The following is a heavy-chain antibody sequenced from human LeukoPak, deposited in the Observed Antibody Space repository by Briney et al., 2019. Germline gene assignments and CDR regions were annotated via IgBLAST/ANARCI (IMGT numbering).Heavy chain of an antibody. Sequence: PRGSLRLSCEAAGFSFSTTGMHWVRQAPGKGLEWVAHVWYDGGNRYYADSVKGRFTISRDNSKSTLYLQMDSLRAEDTAMYYCARGTWSSGSFYYFDHWGQGTLVTVSS. CDR3: ARGTWSSGSFYYFDH. D-gene: IGHD3-22*01. CDR1: GFSFSTTG. J-gene: IGHJ4*02. V-gene: IGHV3-33*01. CDR2: VWYDGGNR.